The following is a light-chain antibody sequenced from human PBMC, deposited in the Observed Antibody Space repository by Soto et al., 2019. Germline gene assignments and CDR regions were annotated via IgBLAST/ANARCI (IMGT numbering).Light chain of an antibody. CDR1: QIVITRY. V-gene: IGKV3-20*01. J-gene: IGKJ4*01. CDR2: DAS. CDR3: QKYGSSIT. Sequence: DIVLTQSPGTLSLSPGERATLSCRASQIVITRYLAWYQQKPGQAPRLLIFDASTRATGIPDRFSGSGSGTDFNLTNNRLDPADLAEDYCQKYGSSITFGGGTKVELK.